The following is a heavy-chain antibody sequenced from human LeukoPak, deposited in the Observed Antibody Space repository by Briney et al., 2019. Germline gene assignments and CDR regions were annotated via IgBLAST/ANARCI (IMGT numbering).Heavy chain of an antibody. J-gene: IGHJ4*02. CDR1: GFTFSSYA. CDR2: ISGSGGST. V-gene: IGHV3-23*01. D-gene: IGHD2-2*01. CDR3: AKDDRAPAAMWNYSDY. Sequence: GGSLRLSCAASGFTFSSYAMSWVRQAPGKGLEWVSAISGSGGSTYYADSVKGRFTISRDNSKNTLYLQMNSLRAEDTAVYYCAKDDRAPAAMWNYSDYWGQGTLVTVSS.